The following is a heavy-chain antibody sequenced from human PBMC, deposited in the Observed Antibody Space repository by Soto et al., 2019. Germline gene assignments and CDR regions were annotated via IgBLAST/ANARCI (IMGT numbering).Heavy chain of an antibody. CDR1: GFTFSSYA. J-gene: IGHJ4*02. CDR3: AKFGMATSKRSPPYYIDY. CDR2: ISGSGGGT. D-gene: IGHD3-16*01. V-gene: IGHV3-23*01. Sequence: GSLRLSCAASGFTFSSYAMSWVRQAPGKGLEWVSSISGSGGGTYYADSVKGRFTFSRDNSKNTLYLQMNSLRAEDTAVYYCAKFGMATSKRSPPYYIDYWGQGALVTVSS.